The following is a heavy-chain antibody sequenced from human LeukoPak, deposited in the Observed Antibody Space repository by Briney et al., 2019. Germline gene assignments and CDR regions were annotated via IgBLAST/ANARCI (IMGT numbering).Heavy chain of an antibody. Sequence: PSETLSLTCTVSGGSISSSSYYWGWIRQPPGKGLEWIGSIYYSGSTYYNPSLKSRVTISVDTSKNQFSLKLSSVTAADTAVYYCARGLSQLPSKHYYYYYYMDVWGKGTTVTVSS. CDR1: GGSISSSSYY. D-gene: IGHD2-2*01. V-gene: IGHV4-39*07. J-gene: IGHJ6*03. CDR3: ARGLSQLPSKHYYYYYYMDV. CDR2: IYYSGST.